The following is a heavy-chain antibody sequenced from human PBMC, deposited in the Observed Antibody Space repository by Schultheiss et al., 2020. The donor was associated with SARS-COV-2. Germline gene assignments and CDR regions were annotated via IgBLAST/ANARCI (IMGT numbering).Heavy chain of an antibody. CDR3: AKAMSWFGEDYYGSGSDY. J-gene: IGHJ4*02. Sequence: GGSLRHSCAASGFTFSSYGMHWVRQAPGKGLEWVAVISYDGSNKYYADSVKGRFTISRDNSKNTLYLQMNSLRAEDTAVYYCAKAMSWFGEDYYGSGSDYWGQGTLVTVSS. D-gene: IGHD3-10*01. CDR1: GFTFSSYG. CDR2: ISYDGSNK. V-gene: IGHV3-30*18.